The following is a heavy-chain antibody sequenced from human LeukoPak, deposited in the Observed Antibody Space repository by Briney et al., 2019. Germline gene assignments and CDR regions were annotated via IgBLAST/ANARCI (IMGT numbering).Heavy chain of an antibody. CDR3: ARLYYHDSSGAFDI. J-gene: IGHJ3*02. CDR2: IYYSGST. V-gene: IGHV4-31*01. Sequence: SETLSLTCTVSGGSISSGGYYWSWIRQHPGKGLEWIGYIYYSGSTYYNPSLKSPVTISVDTSKNQFSLKLSSVTAADTAVYYCARLYYHDSSGAFDIWGQGTMVTVPS. D-gene: IGHD3-22*01. CDR1: GGSISSGGYY.